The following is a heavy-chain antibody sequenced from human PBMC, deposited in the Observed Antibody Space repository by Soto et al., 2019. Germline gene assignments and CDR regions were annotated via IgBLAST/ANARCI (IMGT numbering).Heavy chain of an antibody. CDR1: GYTFTSYG. V-gene: IGHV1-18*01. CDR3: ARARDYYGSGSYFGMDV. Sequence: GASVKVSCKASGYTFTSYGISWVRQAPGQGLEWMGWISAYNGNTNYAQKLQGRVTMTTDTSTSTAYMELRSLRSDDTAVYYCARARDYYGSGSYFGMDVWGQGTTVTVSS. D-gene: IGHD3-10*01. J-gene: IGHJ6*02. CDR2: ISAYNGNT.